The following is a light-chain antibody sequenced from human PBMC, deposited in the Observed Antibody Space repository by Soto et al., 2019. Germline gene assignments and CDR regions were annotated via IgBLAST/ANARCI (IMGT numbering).Light chain of an antibody. CDR3: LLSYKGAPAV. Sequence: QAVVTQESSLTVSPGGTVTLTCDYSIDTVTTSHWPYWFQQKPGHAPKTLIYDTTNRHPWTPARFSGSILGGKAVLILSGAQPEDEAEYYCLLSYKGAPAVFGGGTQLTVL. V-gene: IGLV7-46*01. CDR2: DTT. CDR1: IDTVTTSHW. J-gene: IGLJ7*01.